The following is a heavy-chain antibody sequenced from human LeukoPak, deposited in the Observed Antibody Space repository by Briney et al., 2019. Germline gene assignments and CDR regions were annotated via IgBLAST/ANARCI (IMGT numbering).Heavy chain of an antibody. CDR3: ASGFPVAAADWYFDF. V-gene: IGHV3-74*01. CDR1: GFTFKNFW. D-gene: IGHD2-21*01. Sequence: GGSLRLSCAASGFTFKNFWMHWVRQAPGKGLVWVSRINSDGSGTSYADSVKGRFTISRDNAKNTLYLQMTSLRVEDTAVYYCASGFPVAAADWYFDFEGRGPLVIVSS. J-gene: IGHJ2*01. CDR2: INSDGSGT.